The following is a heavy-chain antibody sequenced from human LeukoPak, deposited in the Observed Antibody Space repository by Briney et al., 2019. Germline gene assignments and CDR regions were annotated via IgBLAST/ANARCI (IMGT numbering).Heavy chain of an antibody. Sequence: GASVKVSCKASGYTFTGYYMNWVRQAPGQGLESMGWINPDSGGTNYAQKFQGRVTMTRDTSISTAYMELSRLTSDDTAVYYCARDSSSWGDYYYGMDVWGQGTTVTVSS. D-gene: IGHD6-13*01. CDR1: GYTFTGYY. J-gene: IGHJ6*02. CDR2: INPDSGGT. CDR3: ARDSSSWGDYYYGMDV. V-gene: IGHV1-2*02.